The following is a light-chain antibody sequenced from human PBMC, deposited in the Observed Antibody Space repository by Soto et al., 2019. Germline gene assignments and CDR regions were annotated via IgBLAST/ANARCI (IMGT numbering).Light chain of an antibody. CDR1: QSVSSSY. J-gene: IGKJ1*01. CDR2: SAS. Sequence: EIVLTQSPGTPSLSPGERATLSCRASQSVSSSYLAWYQHKPGQAPRLLIYSASTRATGIPARFSGSGSETEFTLTISSLQSEDFAVYYCQQYNNWPRTFGQGTKVEIK. CDR3: QQYNNWPRT. V-gene: IGKV3-15*01.